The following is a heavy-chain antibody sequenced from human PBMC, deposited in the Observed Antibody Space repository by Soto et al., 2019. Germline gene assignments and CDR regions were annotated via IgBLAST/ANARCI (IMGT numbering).Heavy chain of an antibody. J-gene: IGHJ4*02. CDR3: SRDHYDFLTGYYTPGSFDY. D-gene: IGHD3-9*01. Sequence: QVQLVQSGAEAKKLGSWGKVACKALEGTFSSKAIAWGRQAPEQGFGWMGGSIPIFGPETYAKKFQARVTITVDVSTSTADMELSSLRSEDTSGYYCSRDHYDFLTGYYTPGSFDYWGQGTLVTVSS. CDR2: SIPIFGPE. V-gene: IGHV1-69*01. CDR1: EGTFSSKA.